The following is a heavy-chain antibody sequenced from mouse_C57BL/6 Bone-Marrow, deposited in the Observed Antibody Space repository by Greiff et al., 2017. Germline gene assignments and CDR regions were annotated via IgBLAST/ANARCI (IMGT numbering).Heavy chain of an antibody. CDR1: GFTFSSYA. CDR3: ARLLLRAMDY. V-gene: IGHV5-4*03. D-gene: IGHD1-1*01. Sequence: EVKLVESGGGLVKPGGSLKLSCAASGFTFSSYAMSWVRQTPEKRLEWVATISDGGSYTYYTDNVKGRFTISRDNAKNNLYLQMGHLKSEDTAMYYCARLLLRAMDYWGQGTSVTVSS. J-gene: IGHJ4*01. CDR2: ISDGGSYT.